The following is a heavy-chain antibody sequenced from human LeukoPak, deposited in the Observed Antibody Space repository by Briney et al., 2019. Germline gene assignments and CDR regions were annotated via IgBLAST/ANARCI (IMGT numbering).Heavy chain of an antibody. CDR2: INHSGST. D-gene: IGHD1-1*01. J-gene: IGHJ4*02. V-gene: IGHV4-34*01. CDR3: ARGRTTGTTHLGY. Sequence: SETLSLTCAVYGGSFSGYYWSWIRQPPGKGLEWIGEINHSGSTNYNPSLKSRVTISVDTSKNQFSLKLSSVTAADTAVYYCARGRTTGTTHLGYWGQGTPVTVSS. CDR1: GGSFSGYY.